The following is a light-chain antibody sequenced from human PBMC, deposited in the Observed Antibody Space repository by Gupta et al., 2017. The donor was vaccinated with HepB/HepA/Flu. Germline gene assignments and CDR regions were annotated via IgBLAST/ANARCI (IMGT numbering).Light chain of an antibody. Sequence: DIQMTQSPSSLSASVGERVTITCRASQSISNYLNWYQQKPGKAPNLLIYAASRLQSGVPSRFSGSGSGTXFTLTIXRRQPEDFATYYCQQRDSTPCIFGXATKLDIK. V-gene: IGKV1-39*01. CDR2: AAS. CDR1: QSISNY. J-gene: IGKJ2*02. CDR3: QQRDSTPCI.